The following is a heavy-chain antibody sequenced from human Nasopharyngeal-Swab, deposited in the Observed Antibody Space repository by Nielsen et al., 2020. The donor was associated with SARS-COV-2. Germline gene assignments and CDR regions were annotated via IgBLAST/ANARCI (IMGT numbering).Heavy chain of an antibody. Sequence: SLNTSCAASGFTFDDYAMHLRRPAPGKGLGWVSSISWNSGSIGYADSVKGRFTISRDNAKTSLYLQMNSLSAEDTAFYYCAKATSSGTDDAFDIWGQGTMVTVSS. V-gene: IGHV3-9*01. CDR3: AKATSSGTDDAFDI. J-gene: IGHJ3*02. D-gene: IGHD2/OR15-2a*01. CDR1: GFTFDDYA. CDR2: ISWNSGSI.